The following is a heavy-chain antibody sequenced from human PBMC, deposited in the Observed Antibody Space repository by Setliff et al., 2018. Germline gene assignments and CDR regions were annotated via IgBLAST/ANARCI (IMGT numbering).Heavy chain of an antibody. D-gene: IGHD3-3*01. J-gene: IGHJ6*03. Sequence: SETLSLTCNVSGGSFSTSSDYWGWIRQPPGKGLEWIGSINYSGRNHYNPSLKIRVTIFADTSKNQFSLLLNSVTAADTAVYYCARQKYWSGYYGEGYYYYMDVWGKGTTVTV. V-gene: IGHV4-39*01. CDR3: ARQKYWSGYYGEGYYYYMDV. CDR1: GGSFSTSSDY. CDR2: INYSGRN.